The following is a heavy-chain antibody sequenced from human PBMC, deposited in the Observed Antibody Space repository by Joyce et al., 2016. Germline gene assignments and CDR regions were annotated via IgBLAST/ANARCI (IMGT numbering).Heavy chain of an antibody. CDR1: GFTFNDYA. J-gene: IGHJ5*02. Sequence: EVQLVESGGGLTQPGRSLRLSCAASGFTFNDYAMHWVRQAQGKGLEWVSSISWNSASIGYADSVKSRFTISRDNAKNSLYLEMNSLRPEDTALYYCAKGFAVAGSLVDHWGQGTLVTVSS. CDR2: ISWNSASI. D-gene: IGHD6-19*01. V-gene: IGHV3-9*01. CDR3: AKGFAVAGSLVDH.